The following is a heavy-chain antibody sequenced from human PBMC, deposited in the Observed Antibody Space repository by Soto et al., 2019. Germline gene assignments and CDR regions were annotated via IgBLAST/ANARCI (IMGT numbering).Heavy chain of an antibody. V-gene: IGHV4-61*01. Sequence: SDTLSFTCTGSGGSVGSGRYYWSWILQPPGTGLECIAYIYYSGSTNYNPSIKMRVTISVDTSKNQFSLKLSSVTAADTAVYYCARDSITGNTRNHPGQDYYYYGRDVWGQGTTVT. CDR2: IYYSGST. CDR1: GGSVGSGRYY. CDR3: ARDSITGNTRNHPGQDYYYYGRDV. J-gene: IGHJ6*02. D-gene: IGHD1-7*01.